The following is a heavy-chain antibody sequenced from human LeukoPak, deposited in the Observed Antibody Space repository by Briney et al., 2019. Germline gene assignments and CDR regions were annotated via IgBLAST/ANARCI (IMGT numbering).Heavy chain of an antibody. CDR1: GASISSSGYY. D-gene: IGHD6-13*01. CDR2: IYYSGST. J-gene: IGHJ4*02. V-gene: IGHV4-39*07. Sequence: SETLSLTCTVSGASISSSGYYWGWIRHPPGKGLEWIGSIYYSGSTNYNPSLKSRVTISVDTSQKQFSLRLTSVTAADTAVYYCARGRYLTTSGGAAAGFLDYWGQGSLVTVS. CDR3: ARGRYLTTSGGAAAGFLDY.